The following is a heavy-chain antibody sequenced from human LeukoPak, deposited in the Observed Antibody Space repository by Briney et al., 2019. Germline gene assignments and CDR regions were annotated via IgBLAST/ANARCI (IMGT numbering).Heavy chain of an antibody. Sequence: SETLSVTCTVSRGSISTYQWRWIRHPPSTGLESKGYISDSGSTNYNPSLKSRVTISVDTSKNQFSLKLSSVTAADTAVYYCARHLRSAPGTWPWYFDYWGQGTLVTVSS. CDR2: ISDSGST. D-gene: IGHD1-7*01. J-gene: IGHJ4*02. CDR3: ARHLRSAPGTWPWYFDY. CDR1: RGSISTYQ. V-gene: IGHV4-59*08.